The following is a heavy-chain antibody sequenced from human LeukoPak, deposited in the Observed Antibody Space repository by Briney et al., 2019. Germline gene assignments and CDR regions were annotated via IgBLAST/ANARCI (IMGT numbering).Heavy chain of an antibody. CDR2: ISYDGRNK. CDR1: GFTFSNYA. CDR3: ATETTVPEYYFDY. V-gene: IGHV3-30*04. Sequence: PGGSLRLSCAASGFTFSNYAMHWVRQAPGKGLEWVAVISYDGRNKQYADSAKGRFTISRDNSKNTLYLQTNSLRAEDTAVYYCATETTVPEYYFDYWGQGTLVTVSS. D-gene: IGHD4-17*01. J-gene: IGHJ4*02.